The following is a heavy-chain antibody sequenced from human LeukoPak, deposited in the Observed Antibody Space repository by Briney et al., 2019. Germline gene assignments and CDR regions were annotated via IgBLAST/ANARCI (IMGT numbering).Heavy chain of an antibody. V-gene: IGHV4-4*07. CDR2: IYTSGST. CDR1: GGSISSYY. Sequence: PSETLSLTCTVSGGSISSYYWSWIRQPAGKGLEWIGRIYTSGSTNYNPSLKSRVTISVDKSKNQFSLKLSSVTAADTAVYYCARDTGNFFYYYMGVWGKGTTVTVSS. D-gene: IGHD2-8*02. J-gene: IGHJ6*03. CDR3: ARDTGNFFYYYMGV.